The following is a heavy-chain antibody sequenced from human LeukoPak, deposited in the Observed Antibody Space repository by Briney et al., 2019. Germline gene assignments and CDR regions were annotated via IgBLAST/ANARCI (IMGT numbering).Heavy chain of an antibody. CDR2: IWYDGSNK. Sequence: PGRSLRLSCAASGFTFSSYGMHWVRQAPGKGLEWVAVIWYDGSNKYYADSVKGRFTISRDNSKNTLYLQMNSLRAEDTAVYYCARDQVGYCSSTSCYLRNNWSDPWGQGTLVTVSS. CDR1: GFTFSSYG. V-gene: IGHV3-33*01. J-gene: IGHJ5*02. CDR3: ARDQVGYCSSTSCYLRNNWSDP. D-gene: IGHD2-2*01.